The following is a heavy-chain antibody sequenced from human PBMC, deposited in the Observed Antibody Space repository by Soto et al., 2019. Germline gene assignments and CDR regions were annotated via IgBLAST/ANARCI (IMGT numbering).Heavy chain of an antibody. D-gene: IGHD2-15*01. CDR2: ISSSSTTK. J-gene: IGHJ5*02. CDR1: VFTFCSYS. V-gene: IGHV3-48*01. Sequence: GGSLRPSCAASVFTFCSYSMHWVRQAPGKGLEWVSYISSSSTTKYYADSVKGRFTISRDNAKNSLYLQMNSLRAEDTAVYYCARDGCSGSNCLNWFDTWGQGTLVTVSS. CDR3: ARDGCSGSNCLNWFDT.